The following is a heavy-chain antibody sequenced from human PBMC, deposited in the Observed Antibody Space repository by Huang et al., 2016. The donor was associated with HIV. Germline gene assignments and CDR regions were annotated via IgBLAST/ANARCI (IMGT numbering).Heavy chain of an antibody. Sequence: GSIRLSCVGSTFTFGAYWMSWVRQTPGKGLEWVATIKQDESEKYYVDSVKGRFNNARDNAKKVLFLQMDNLTVDDTAIYFCATKTAAMDIWGQGTTVTVSS. CDR2: IKQDESEK. J-gene: IGHJ6*02. V-gene: IGHV3-7*01. CDR3: ATKTAAMDI. CDR1: TFTFGAYW. D-gene: IGHD1-7*01.